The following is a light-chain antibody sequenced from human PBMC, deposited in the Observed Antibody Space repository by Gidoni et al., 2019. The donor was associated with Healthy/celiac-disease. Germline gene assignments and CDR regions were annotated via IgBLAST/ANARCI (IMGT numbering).Light chain of an antibody. J-gene: IGKJ1*01. CDR1: QSVSSN. CDR3: QTRGT. CDR2: GAS. Sequence: EIVMTQSPATLSVSPGERATLSCRASQSVSSNLAWYQQKPGQAPRLLIYGASTRATGIPARFSGSGSGTEFTLTISSLQSEDFAVYYCQTRGTFXQXTKVEIK. V-gene: IGKV3-15*01.